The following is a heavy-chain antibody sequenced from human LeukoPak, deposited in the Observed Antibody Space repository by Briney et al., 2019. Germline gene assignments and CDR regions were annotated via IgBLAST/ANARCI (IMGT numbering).Heavy chain of an antibody. CDR2: INAYNGNA. D-gene: IGHD5-18*01. CDR1: GYTFTSYG. CDR3: ATRGYSYGYDAFDI. Sequence: ASVKVSCKASGYTFTSYGFNWVRQAPGQGLEWAGWINAYNGNANYAQKLQGRVTLTTDTSTNTAYMELRSLRSEDTAVYYCATRGYSYGYDAFDIWGQGTMVTVSS. V-gene: IGHV1-18*01. J-gene: IGHJ3*02.